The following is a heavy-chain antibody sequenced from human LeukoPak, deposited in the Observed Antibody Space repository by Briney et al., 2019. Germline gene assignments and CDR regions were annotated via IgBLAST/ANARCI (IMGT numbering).Heavy chain of an antibody. CDR1: DGSISSYY. D-gene: IGHD6-19*01. J-gene: IGHJ3*02. V-gene: IGHV4-59*01. Sequence: SETLSLTCTVSDGSISSYYWSWIRQPPGKGLEWIGYIYYSGSTNYNPSLKSRVTISVDTSKNQFSLKLSSVTAADTVVYYCARSSGWSKGAFDIWGQGTMVTVSS. CDR3: ARSSGWSKGAFDI. CDR2: IYYSGST.